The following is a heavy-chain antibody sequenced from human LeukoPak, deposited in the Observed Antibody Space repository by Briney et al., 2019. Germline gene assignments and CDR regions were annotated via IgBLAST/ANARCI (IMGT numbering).Heavy chain of an antibody. Sequence: SETLSLTCTVSGGSFSSNSYYWGWIRQPPGKGLEWIGSIYHSGSIYYNPSLKSRVTISVDTSKNQFSLKLSSVTAADTAVYYCARGLTYYYDSSGPLHVDYWGQGTLVTVSS. CDR3: ARGLTYYYDSSGPLHVDY. J-gene: IGHJ4*02. CDR2: IYHSGSI. CDR1: GGSFSSNSYY. D-gene: IGHD3-22*01. V-gene: IGHV4-39*07.